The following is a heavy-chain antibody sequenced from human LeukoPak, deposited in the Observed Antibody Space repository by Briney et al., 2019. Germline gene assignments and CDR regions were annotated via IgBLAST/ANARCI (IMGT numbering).Heavy chain of an antibody. CDR3: ARELLKEFDY. CDR1: GDSVSSSSAA. Sequence: SQTLSLTCAISGDSVSSSSAAWNLIRQSPSTGLEWLGRTYYRSKLYNDYAISVKSRITINPDTSKNQFSLQLNSVTPEDTAVYYCARELLKEFDYWGQGTLVTVSS. CDR2: TYYRSKLYN. V-gene: IGHV6-1*01. J-gene: IGHJ4*02. D-gene: IGHD2-15*01.